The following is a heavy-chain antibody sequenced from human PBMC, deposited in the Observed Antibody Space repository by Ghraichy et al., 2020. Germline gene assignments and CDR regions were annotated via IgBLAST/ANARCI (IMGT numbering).Heavy chain of an antibody. Sequence: GGSLRLSCAASGFTFSSYAMHWVRQAPGKGLEWVAVISYDGSNKYYADSVKGRFTISRDNSKNTLYLQMNSLRAEDTAVYYCARDGGEVVAGTIVADAFDIWGQGTMVTVSS. CDR1: GFTFSSYA. J-gene: IGHJ3*02. CDR3: ARDGGEVVAGTIVADAFDI. CDR2: ISYDGSNK. D-gene: IGHD6-19*01. V-gene: IGHV3-30*04.